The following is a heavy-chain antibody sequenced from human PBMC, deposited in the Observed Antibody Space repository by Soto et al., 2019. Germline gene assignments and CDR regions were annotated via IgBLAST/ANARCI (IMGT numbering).Heavy chain of an antibody. V-gene: IGHV1-69*13. D-gene: IGHD3-22*01. Sequence: ASVKVSCKASGGTFSSYSISWVRQAPGQGREWMGGIIPIFGTTNYAQKFQGRVTITADESTSTAYMELSSLRSEDTAVYYCARRFQRYYYDSSGYYWDYWGQGTLVTVSS. CDR1: GGTFSSYS. CDR3: ARRFQRYYYDSSGYYWDY. J-gene: IGHJ4*02. CDR2: IIPIFGTT.